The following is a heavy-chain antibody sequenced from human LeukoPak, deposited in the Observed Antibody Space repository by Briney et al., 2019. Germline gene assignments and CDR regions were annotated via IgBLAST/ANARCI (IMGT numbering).Heavy chain of an antibody. CDR2: INHSGST. CDR3: ARDPGIVVVISPFDY. Sequence: SETLSLTCAVYGGSFSGYYWSWIRQPPGKGLEWIGEINHSGSTNYNPSLKSRVTISVDTSKNQFSLKLSSVTAADTAVYYCARDPGIVVVISPFDYWGQGTLVTVSS. V-gene: IGHV4-34*01. D-gene: IGHD3-22*01. CDR1: GGSFSGYY. J-gene: IGHJ4*02.